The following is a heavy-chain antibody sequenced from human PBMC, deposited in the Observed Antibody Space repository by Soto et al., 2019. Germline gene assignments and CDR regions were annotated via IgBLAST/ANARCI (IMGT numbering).Heavy chain of an antibody. V-gene: IGHV1-3*01. D-gene: IGHD3-22*01. CDR3: ARQDVSSGYPYYFDY. CDR1: GYTFTSYG. J-gene: IGHJ4*02. Sequence: EASVKVSCKASGYTFTSYGIHWVRQAPGQRLEWMGWINAANGDTKYSPKFQGRVTITRDTSASTAYMELSSLRSEDTAVYYCARQDVSSGYPYYFDYWGQGTLVTVSS. CDR2: INAANGDT.